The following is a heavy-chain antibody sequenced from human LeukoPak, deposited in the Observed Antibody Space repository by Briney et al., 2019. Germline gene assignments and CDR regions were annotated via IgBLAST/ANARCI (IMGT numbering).Heavy chain of an antibody. J-gene: IGHJ5*02. CDR3: ARDSLSGSYYDP. CDR2: ISGSGGST. V-gene: IGHV3-23*01. D-gene: IGHD1-26*01. CDR1: GFTFSSYA. Sequence: GGSLRLSCAAAGFTFSSYAMSWVRQAPGKGLEWVSAISGSGGSTYYADSVKGRFTISRDNSKNTLYLQMNGLRAEDTAVYYCARDSLSGSYYDPWGQGTLVTVSS.